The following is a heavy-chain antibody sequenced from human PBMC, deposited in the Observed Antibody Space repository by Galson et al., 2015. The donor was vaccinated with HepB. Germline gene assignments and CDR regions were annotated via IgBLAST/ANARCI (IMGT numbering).Heavy chain of an antibody. V-gene: IGHV3-23*01. CDR2: ISATGGIT. CDR3: AKDPRAVAGIDY. CDR1: GFTFSSYS. Sequence: SLRLSCAASGFTFSSYSMSWVRQAPGEGLEWVSAISATGGITYYADSVKGRFTISRDNSKNTLYLQMNSLRAEDTAIYYCAKDPRAVAGIDYWGQGTLVTVSS. J-gene: IGHJ4*02. D-gene: IGHD6-19*01.